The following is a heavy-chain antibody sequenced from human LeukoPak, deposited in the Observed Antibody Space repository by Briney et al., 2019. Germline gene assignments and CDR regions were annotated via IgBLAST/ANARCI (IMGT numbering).Heavy chain of an antibody. CDR3: ARDANGVLGDY. V-gene: IGHV1-18*01. D-gene: IGHD2-8*01. J-gene: IGHJ4*02. CDR1: GYTFSSYG. CDR2: ISVYSGTT. Sequence: ASVKVSCKASGYTFSSYGISWVRQAPGQGLGWMGWISVYSGTTNYAQSFQGRVTMTTDTSTTTAYMELRSLRSDDTAVYYCARDANGVLGDYWGQGTLVTVSS.